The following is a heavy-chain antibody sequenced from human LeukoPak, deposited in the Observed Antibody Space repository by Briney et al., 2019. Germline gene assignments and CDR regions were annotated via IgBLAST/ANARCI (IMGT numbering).Heavy chain of an antibody. CDR1: GGSISSSNW. J-gene: IGHJ4*02. D-gene: IGHD3-9*01. CDR2: IYDGGST. V-gene: IGHV4-4*02. CDR3: AREVPYYDILTGHRTYYFDY. Sequence: SETLSLTCAVSGGSISSSNWWSWVRQPPGKWLEWIGEIYDGGSTNYNPSLKSRVTISVDTSKNQFSLKLSSVTAADTAVYYCAREVPYYDILTGHRTYYFDYWGQGTLVTVSS.